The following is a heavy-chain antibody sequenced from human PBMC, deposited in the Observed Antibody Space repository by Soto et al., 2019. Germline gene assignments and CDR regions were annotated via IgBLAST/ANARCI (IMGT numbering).Heavy chain of an antibody. J-gene: IGHJ4*02. V-gene: IGHV1-18*01. Sequence: QVQLVQSGTEVKKPGASVKVSCKASGYTFTTNGIGWVRQAPGQGLEWMGWISAKKGNTKYAQNIQGRVTMTTDASTSTAYMELRSLRSDDTAVYYCTRGGWDTHTIWRDYWGQGTLVIVSS. D-gene: IGHD3-3*01. CDR2: ISAKKGNT. CDR3: TRGGWDTHTIWRDY. CDR1: GYTFTTNG.